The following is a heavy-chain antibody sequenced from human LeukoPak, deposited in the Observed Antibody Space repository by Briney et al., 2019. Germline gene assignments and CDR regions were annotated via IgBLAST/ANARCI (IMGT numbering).Heavy chain of an antibody. CDR2: FNHSGST. CDR1: GGSFSGYY. V-gene: IGHV4-34*01. Sequence: SETLSLTCAVYGGSFSGYYWSWIRQPPGKGLEWIGEFNHSGSTNYNPSLKSRVTISVDTSKNQFSLKLSSVTAADTAVYYCARGVPAAIPYYYYYMDVWGKGTTVTVSS. CDR3: ARGVPAAIPYYYYYMDV. J-gene: IGHJ6*03. D-gene: IGHD2-2*01.